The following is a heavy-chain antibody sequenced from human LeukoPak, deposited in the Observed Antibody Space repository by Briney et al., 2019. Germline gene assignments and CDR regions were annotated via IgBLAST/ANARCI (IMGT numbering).Heavy chain of an antibody. CDR2: INPNSGGT. CDR1: GYTFTGYY. J-gene: IGHJ3*02. Sequence: ASVKVSCKASGYTFTGYYMHWVRQAPGQGLEWMGWINPNSGGTNYAQKFQGRVTMTRGTSISTAYMELSRLRSDDTAVYYCARGDIRIAAAGTETGGDAFDIWGQGTMVTVSS. V-gene: IGHV1-2*02. CDR3: ARGDIRIAAAGTETGGDAFDI. D-gene: IGHD6-13*01.